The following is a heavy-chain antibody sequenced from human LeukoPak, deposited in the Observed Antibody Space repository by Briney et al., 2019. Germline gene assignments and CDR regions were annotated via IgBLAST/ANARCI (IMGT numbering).Heavy chain of an antibody. V-gene: IGHV3-23*01. Sequence: PGGSLRLSCAASGCTFRSDAMSWVRQAPGKGLDWVSAISGSGTTTYYADSVKGRFTISRDISKNTLYLQMNSLRAEDTAVYYCAKPLSAASGTDFHYWGQGTLVTVSS. D-gene: IGHD6-13*01. J-gene: IGHJ4*02. CDR3: AKPLSAASGTDFHY. CDR2: ISGSGTTT. CDR1: GCTFRSDA.